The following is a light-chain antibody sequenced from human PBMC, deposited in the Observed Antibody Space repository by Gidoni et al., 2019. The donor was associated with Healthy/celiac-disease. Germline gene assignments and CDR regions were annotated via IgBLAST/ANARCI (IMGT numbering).Light chain of an antibody. CDR1: QSVSSN. CDR3: QQYNNCPPYT. V-gene: IGKV3-15*01. Sequence: EIVMTQSPATLSVSPGERATLSCRASQSVSSNFAWYQQKPGQAPRLLIYGASTRATGIPARFSCSGSGTEFTLTISSLQSEDFAVYYCQQYNNCPPYTFGQGTKLEIK. CDR2: GAS. J-gene: IGKJ2*01.